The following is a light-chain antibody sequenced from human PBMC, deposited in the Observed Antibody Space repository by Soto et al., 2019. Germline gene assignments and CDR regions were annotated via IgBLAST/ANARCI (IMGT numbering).Light chain of an antibody. CDR3: QQYGSSLRT. Sequence: EIVMTQSPATLSVSPGEGATLSCRASQSVSSNLSWYQQKPGQAPKLLMYNPSTRATGIPERFSASGSGTDFTLTINRLEPEDFAVYYCQQYGSSLRTFGQGTKVDIK. V-gene: IGKV3-20*01. CDR2: NPS. J-gene: IGKJ1*01. CDR1: QSVSSN.